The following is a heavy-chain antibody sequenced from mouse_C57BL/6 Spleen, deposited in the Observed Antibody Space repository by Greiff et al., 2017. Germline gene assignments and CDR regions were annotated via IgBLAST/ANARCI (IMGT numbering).Heavy chain of an antibody. D-gene: IGHD1-1*01. Sequence: EVQRVASGGGLVKPGGSLKLSCAASGFTFSSYAMSWVRQTPEKRLAWVATISDGGSYTYYPDNVKGRFTISRDNAKHNQYLQMSHLKSEDTAMYYCAGETRHYCGSSHWYFDVWGTGTTVTVSS. J-gene: IGHJ1*03. CDR2: ISDGGSYT. CDR1: GFTFSSYA. V-gene: IGHV5-4*01. CDR3: AGETRHYCGSSHWYFDV.